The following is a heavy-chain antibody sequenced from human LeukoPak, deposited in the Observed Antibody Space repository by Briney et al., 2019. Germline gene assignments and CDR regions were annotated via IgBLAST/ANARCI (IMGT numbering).Heavy chain of an antibody. CDR3: ARARGVGVREVPFDI. J-gene: IGHJ3*02. CDR1: GYTLTELS. Sequence: ASVKVSCKVSGYTLTELSMHWVRQAPGKGLEWMGGFDPEDGETIYAQKFQGRVTITADESTSTAYMELSSLRSEDTAVYYCARARGVGVREVPFDIWGQGTMVTVSS. V-gene: IGHV1-24*01. CDR2: FDPEDGET. D-gene: IGHD1-26*01.